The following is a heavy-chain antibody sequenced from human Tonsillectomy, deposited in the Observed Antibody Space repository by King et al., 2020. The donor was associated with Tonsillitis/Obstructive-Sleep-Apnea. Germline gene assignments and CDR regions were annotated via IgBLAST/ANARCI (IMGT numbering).Heavy chain of an antibody. CDR3: AKEPPRRDYDLWSHSFDY. J-gene: IGHJ4*02. Sequence: DVQLVESGGGLVQPGGSLRLSCAASGFTFSNYAMSWVRQAPGKGLEWVSSISDNTGSTSYADSVKGRFTISRDNSKNTLYLQMNNLRAEDTALYYCAKEPPRRDYDLWSHSFDYWGQGTLVTVSS. V-gene: IGHV3-23*04. CDR2: ISDNTGST. D-gene: IGHD3-3*01. CDR1: GFTFSNYA.